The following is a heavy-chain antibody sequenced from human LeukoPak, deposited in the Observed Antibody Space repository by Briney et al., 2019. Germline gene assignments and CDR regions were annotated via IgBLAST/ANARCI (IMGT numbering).Heavy chain of an antibody. Sequence: SETLSLTCTASGDSITNSNYYWGWVRQSPGRGLEWLGNIFYNGGPYYNPSFKSRVAISVDTSKNHFSLTLNAVTAADTAVYYCASYSGTYSAFEIWGQGTPVIVSS. CDR1: GDSITNSNYY. D-gene: IGHD1-26*01. V-gene: IGHV4-39*07. CDR3: ASYSGTYSAFEI. CDR2: IFYNGGP. J-gene: IGHJ3*02.